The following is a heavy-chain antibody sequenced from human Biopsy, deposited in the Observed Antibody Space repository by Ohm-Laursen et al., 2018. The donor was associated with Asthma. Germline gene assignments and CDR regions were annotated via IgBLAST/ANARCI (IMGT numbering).Heavy chain of an antibody. CDR1: GFVFSQCG. D-gene: IGHD3-22*01. CDR2: VSSDGHNK. J-gene: IGHJ3*02. V-gene: IGHV3-30*03. Sequence: SSLRLSCSASGFVFSQCGMHWVRQGPGKGLEWVALVSSDGHNKYYEDSVKGRFTISRDNPRNRLYLQINRLTVEDSAVYFCARQSGQDYGDSSGFDIWGQGTKVAVSS. CDR3: ARQSGQDYGDSSGFDI.